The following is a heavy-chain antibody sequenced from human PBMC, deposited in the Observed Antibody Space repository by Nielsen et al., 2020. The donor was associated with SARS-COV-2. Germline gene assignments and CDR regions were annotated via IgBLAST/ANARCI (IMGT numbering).Heavy chain of an antibody. Sequence: GGSLRFSCAASGFTFSSYAMHWVRQAPGKGLEWVAVISYDGINKYYADSVKGRFTISRDNSKNTLYLQMNSLRAEDTAVYYCAKGGVYYDSSGSPDYWGQGTLVTVSS. CDR2: ISYDGINK. CDR1: GFTFSSYA. CDR3: AKGGVYYDSSGSPDY. V-gene: IGHV3-30*04. D-gene: IGHD3-22*01. J-gene: IGHJ4*02.